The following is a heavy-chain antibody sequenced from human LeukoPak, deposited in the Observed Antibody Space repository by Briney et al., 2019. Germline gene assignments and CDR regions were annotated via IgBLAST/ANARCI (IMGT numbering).Heavy chain of an antibody. CDR1: GYTFTGYY. V-gene: IGHV1-2*02. CDR2: INPNSGGT. D-gene: IGHD3-9*01. Sequence: AASVKVSCKASGYTFTGYYMHWVRQAPGQGLEWMGWINPNSGGTNYAQKFQGRVTMTRDTSISTAYMELSRLRSDDTAVYYCAAVEGYFDLFTDYWGQGTLVTVSS. CDR3: AAVEGYFDLFTDY. J-gene: IGHJ4*02.